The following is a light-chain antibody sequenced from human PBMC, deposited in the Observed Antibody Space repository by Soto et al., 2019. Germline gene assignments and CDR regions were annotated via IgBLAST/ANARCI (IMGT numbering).Light chain of an antibody. J-gene: IGLJ3*02. CDR2: DVN. CDR1: SSDITNYNS. V-gene: IGLV2-11*01. Sequence: QSALTQPRSVPGSPGQSVTISCTGTSSDITNYNSVSWYQQHPGKAPKLMIYDVNKRPSGVPDRFSGSKSGNTASLTISGLQAEDEAYYRCCSYAGSSSLFGGGTKLTVL. CDR3: CSYAGSSSL.